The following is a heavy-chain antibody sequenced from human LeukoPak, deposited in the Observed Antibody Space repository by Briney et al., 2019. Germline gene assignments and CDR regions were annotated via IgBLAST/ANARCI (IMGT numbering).Heavy chain of an antibody. CDR1: GGSISSYD. J-gene: IGHJ4*02. V-gene: IGHV4-59*12. CDR3: ASVRGYFDY. CDR2: MYYSGSI. D-gene: IGHD3-10*02. Sequence: PSETLSLTCSVSGGSISSYDWSWIRQPPGKGLEWIGYMYYSGSINYNPSLKSRVTISIDTSRNQFSLKLSSVTAADTAVYYCASVRGYFDYWGQGTLVTVSS.